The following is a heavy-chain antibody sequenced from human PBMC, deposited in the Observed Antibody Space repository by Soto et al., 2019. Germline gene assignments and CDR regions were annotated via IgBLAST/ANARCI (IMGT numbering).Heavy chain of an antibody. CDR1: GDSISSGDYY. V-gene: IGHV4-30-4*01. CDR3: ASDFKRYSSPPGPLEY. J-gene: IGHJ4*02. D-gene: IGHD6-13*01. CDR2: IYYSGNT. Sequence: QVQLQESGPGLVKPSQTLSLTCSVSGDSISSGDYYWSWIRQPPGKGLEWIGCIYYSGNTYYNPSLKRRVSMSVDTSKNQFSLKLNSVTAADTAVYYCASDFKRYSSPPGPLEYWGQGTLVTVSS.